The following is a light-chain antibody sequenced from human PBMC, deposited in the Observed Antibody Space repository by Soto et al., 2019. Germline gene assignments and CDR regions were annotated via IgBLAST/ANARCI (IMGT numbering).Light chain of an antibody. Sequence: EIVLTQSPGTLSLSPGERATLSCRASQSVSNNYLAWYQQKPGQAPRLLIYGASNRATGIPARFSGSGSGTEFTLTISSLQSEDFAVYYCQQYNNWPLQTFGQGTKVDI. CDR1: QSVSNN. CDR2: GAS. J-gene: IGKJ1*01. V-gene: IGKV3-15*01. CDR3: QQYNNWPLQT.